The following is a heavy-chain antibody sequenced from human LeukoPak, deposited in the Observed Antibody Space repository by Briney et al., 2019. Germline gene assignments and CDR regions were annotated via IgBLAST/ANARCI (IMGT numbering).Heavy chain of an antibody. V-gene: IGHV3-7*01. CDR2: IKQDGSEK. CDR3: VRASDPIVGARGYFDY. D-gene: IGHD1-26*01. CDR1: GFIFSSYW. J-gene: IGHJ4*02. Sequence: GGSLRLSCAASGFIFSSYWMSWVRQAPGKGLEWVANIKQDGSEKYCVDSVKGRFIISRDNAKNSVYLQMNSLGVEDTAVYYCVRASDPIVGARGYFDYWGQGTLVTVSS.